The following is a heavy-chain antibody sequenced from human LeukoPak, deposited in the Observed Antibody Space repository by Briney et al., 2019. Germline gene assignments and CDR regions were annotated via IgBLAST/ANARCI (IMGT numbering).Heavy chain of an antibody. CDR1: GFTLPSYA. D-gene: IGHD3-10*01. Sequence: TGGSLRLSYAASGFTLPSYAMNWVRQAPGKGLEWVSAISGSGASTYYADSVEGRFTISRDNSKNTVSLQMNSLRAEDTAVYYCAKGYAYYYGPGSNYGMDVWGQGTTVTVSS. CDR3: AKGYAYYYGPGSNYGMDV. J-gene: IGHJ6*02. CDR2: ISGSGAST. V-gene: IGHV3-23*01.